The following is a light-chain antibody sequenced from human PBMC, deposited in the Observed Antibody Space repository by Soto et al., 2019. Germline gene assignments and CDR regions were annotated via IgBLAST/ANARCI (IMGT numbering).Light chain of an antibody. CDR1: QSVSSSY. CDR2: GAS. V-gene: IGKV3-20*01. Sequence: EIVLTQSPGTLSLSPGERATLSCRASQSVSSSYLAWYQQKPGQAPRLLIYGASNRATGIPDRFSGSGSGTDFTLTISRLEPEDFAVYYCQQCGSSGTFGQGTKVDI. CDR3: QQCGSSGT. J-gene: IGKJ1*01.